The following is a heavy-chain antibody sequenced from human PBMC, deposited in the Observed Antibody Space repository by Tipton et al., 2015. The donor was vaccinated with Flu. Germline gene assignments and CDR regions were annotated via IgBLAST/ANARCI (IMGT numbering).Heavy chain of an antibody. V-gene: IGHV4-59*02. CDR3: ARHHRWLGYFEP. Sequence: TLSLTCTVSGDSVSPYFWSWIRQPPGKGLEWIGSIYYSGSTNYSPSLKSRVTMSVDTSKSQISLKLIFVTAADTAVYYCARHHRWLGYFEPWGLGTLVTVSS. CDR2: IYYSGST. D-gene: IGHD3-9*01. CDR1: GDSVSPYF. J-gene: IGHJ4*02.